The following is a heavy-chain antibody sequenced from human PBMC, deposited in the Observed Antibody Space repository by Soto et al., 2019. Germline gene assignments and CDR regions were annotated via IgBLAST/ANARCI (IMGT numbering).Heavy chain of an antibody. CDR1: GGSVSSGSYY. V-gene: IGHV4-61*01. D-gene: IGHD6-13*01. J-gene: IGHJ6*02. Sequence: ASETLSLTCTVSGGSVSSGSYYWSWIRQPPGKGLEWNGYIYYSGSTNYNPSLKSRVTISVDTSKNQFSLKLSSVTAADTAVYYCAFGSSSHADYYDGRDVWGQGTTVTVSS. CDR3: AFGSSSHADYYDGRDV. CDR2: IYYSGST.